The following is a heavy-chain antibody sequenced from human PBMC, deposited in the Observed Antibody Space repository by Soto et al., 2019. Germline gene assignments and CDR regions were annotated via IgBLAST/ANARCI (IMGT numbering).Heavy chain of an antibody. Sequence: EVHLVESGGGLVKPGGSLRLSCAVSGFTFSSCTMNWVRQAPGQGLEWVSSISPSTSHIYYADSVKGRFTISRNNAKNSLLLQMHSLRDEDTAVYYCSGCSVGACHRHYGMEVWVQGNTVTVSS. D-gene: IGHD2-15*01. J-gene: IGHJ6*02. CDR3: SGCSVGACHRHYGMEV. V-gene: IGHV3-21*01. CDR1: GFTFSSCT. CDR2: ISPSTSHI.